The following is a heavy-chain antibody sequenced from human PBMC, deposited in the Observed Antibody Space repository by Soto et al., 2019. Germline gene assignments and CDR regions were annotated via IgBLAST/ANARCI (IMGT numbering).Heavy chain of an antibody. CDR3: ARGYCSSTICYIWDNWFDP. D-gene: IGHD2-2*02. J-gene: IGHJ5*02. V-gene: IGHV4-59*01. CDR2: IYYSGRT. CDR1: GGSISSYY. Sequence: QVQLQESGPGLVKPSETLSLTCTVSGGSISSYYWSWIRQPPGKGLEWIGYIYYSGRTNYNPSLKSRVTISVDKSKNQFSLKLSSVTAADTAVYYCARGYCSSTICYIWDNWFDPWGQGTLVTVSS.